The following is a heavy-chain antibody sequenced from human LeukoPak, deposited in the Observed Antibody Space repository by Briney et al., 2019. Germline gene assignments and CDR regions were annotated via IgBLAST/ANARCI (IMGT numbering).Heavy chain of an antibody. J-gene: IGHJ4*02. CDR2: IYDTGNT. CDR1: GGSISSYY. D-gene: IGHD3-22*01. CDR3: ARATPWLLPGY. V-gene: IGHV4-59*01. Sequence: SETLSLTCTVSGGSISSYYWSWVRHPPGKGLEGIGHIYDTGNTNYNPSLESRVTISVDTSKNQFSLRLTSVTAADTAVYFCARATPWLLPGYWGQGTLVTVSS.